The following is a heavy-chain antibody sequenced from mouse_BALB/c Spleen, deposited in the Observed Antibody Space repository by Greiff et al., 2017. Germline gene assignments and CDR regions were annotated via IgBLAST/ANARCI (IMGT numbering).Heavy chain of an antibody. CDR2: ISSGGGST. D-gene: IGHD2-14*01. CDR1: GFAFSSYD. Sequence: EVQRVESGGGLVKPGGSLKLSCAASGFAFSSYDMSWVRQTPEKRLEWVAYISSGGGSTYYPDTVKGRFTISRDNAKNTLYLQMSSLKSEDTAMYYGARHPIGGYYAMDYWGQGTSVTVSS. J-gene: IGHJ4*01. V-gene: IGHV5-12-1*01. CDR3: ARHPIGGYYAMDY.